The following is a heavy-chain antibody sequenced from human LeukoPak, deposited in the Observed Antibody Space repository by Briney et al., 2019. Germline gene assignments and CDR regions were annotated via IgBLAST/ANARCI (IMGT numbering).Heavy chain of an antibody. Sequence: GGSLRLSCAASGFTFSSYGMHWVRQAPGKGLEWISYISGSGRTIYYADSVKGRFSISRDNAKNSLYLQMNSLRVEDTAVYYCAKDGGSIVVPKGSFDIWGQGTVVTVSS. D-gene: IGHD2-15*01. J-gene: IGHJ3*02. CDR3: AKDGGSIVVPKGSFDI. CDR1: GFTFSSYG. V-gene: IGHV3-48*01. CDR2: ISGSGRTI.